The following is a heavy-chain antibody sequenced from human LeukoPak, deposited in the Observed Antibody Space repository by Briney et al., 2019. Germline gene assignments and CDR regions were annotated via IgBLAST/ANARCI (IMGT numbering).Heavy chain of an antibody. CDR2: INHSGST. D-gene: IGHD2-2*01. J-gene: IGHJ1*01. CDR1: GGSFSGYY. CDR3: ARLSPRQKVVPAAKKGYFQH. Sequence: SETLSLTCAVYGGSFSGYYWSWIRQPPGKGLEWIGEINHSGSTNYNPSLKSRVTISVDTSKNQFSLKLSSVTAADTAVYYCARLSPRQKVVPAAKKGYFQHWGQGTLVTVSS. V-gene: IGHV4-34*01.